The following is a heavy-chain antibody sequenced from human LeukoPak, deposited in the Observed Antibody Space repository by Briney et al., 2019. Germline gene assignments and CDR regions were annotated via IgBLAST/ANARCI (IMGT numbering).Heavy chain of an antibody. CDR1: GFTFSNHA. CDR2: ISDNGGRT. Sequence: GGSLRLSCAASGFTFSNHAMTWLRQAPGKGLEWVSGISDNGGRTFYADSVKGRFTISRDNSKNTVYLQMNGLRADDTAIYYCVKDPTSTPTGYFDIWGQGTLVTVPS. J-gene: IGHJ4*02. D-gene: IGHD2-15*01. CDR3: VKDPTSTPTGYFDI. V-gene: IGHV3-23*01.